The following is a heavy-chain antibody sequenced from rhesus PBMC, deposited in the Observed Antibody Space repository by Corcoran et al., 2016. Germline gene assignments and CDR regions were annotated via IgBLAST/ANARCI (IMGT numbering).Heavy chain of an antibody. CDR1: GFTFSSYY. J-gene: IGHJ4*01. Sequence: EVQLVESGGGLVQPGGSLRLSCTGSGFTFSSYYMYWVRQAPGKGLECDSAINTGGSRTRDTDTVKGRFTISKENAKDTLYLQMDSLRAEDTAVYYCAKEHYGNSYAFWGQGVLVTVSS. D-gene: IGHD4-29*01. CDR2: INTGGSRT. CDR3: AKEHYGNSYAF. V-gene: IGHV3-8*01.